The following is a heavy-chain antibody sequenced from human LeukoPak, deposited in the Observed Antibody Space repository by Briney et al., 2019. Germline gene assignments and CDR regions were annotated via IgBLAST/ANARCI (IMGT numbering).Heavy chain of an antibody. D-gene: IGHD6-13*01. CDR1: GYTFTSYG. Sequence: SVKVSCKASGYTFTSYGISWVRQAPGQGLEWMGGIIPILGTANYAQKFQGRVTITADESTSTAYMELSSLRSEDTAVYYCARENSSSWADYWGQGTLVTVSS. CDR2: IIPILGTA. V-gene: IGHV1-69*13. CDR3: ARENSSSWADY. J-gene: IGHJ4*02.